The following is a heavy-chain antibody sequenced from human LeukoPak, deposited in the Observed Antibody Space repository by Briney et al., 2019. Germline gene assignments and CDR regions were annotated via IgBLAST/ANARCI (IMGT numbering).Heavy chain of an antibody. V-gene: IGHV3-30*02. CDR3: AKEKISYSSSSGQGY. D-gene: IGHD6-6*01. Sequence: PGGSLRLSCAASGFTFSSYGMHWVRQAPGKGLEWVAFIRYDGSNEYYADSVKGRFTISRDNSKVTLYLQMNSLRAEDTAVYYCAKEKISYSSSSGQGYWGQGTLDTVSS. CDR2: IRYDGSNE. J-gene: IGHJ4*02. CDR1: GFTFSSYG.